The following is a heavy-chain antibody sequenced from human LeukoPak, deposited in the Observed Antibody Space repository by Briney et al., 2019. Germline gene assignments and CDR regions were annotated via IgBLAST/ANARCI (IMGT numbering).Heavy chain of an antibody. V-gene: IGHV1-46*01. CDR1: GYTFTNYY. CDR3: ARAKSRDYGIDY. D-gene: IGHD4-17*01. Sequence: ASVKVSCKTSGYTFTNYYLHWVRQAPRQALEWMGIINPSGESTIYAQKFQGRVTMTRDTSTSTVYMELSSLRSEDTAVYFCARAKSRDYGIDYWGPGTLVTVSS. J-gene: IGHJ4*02. CDR2: INPSGEST.